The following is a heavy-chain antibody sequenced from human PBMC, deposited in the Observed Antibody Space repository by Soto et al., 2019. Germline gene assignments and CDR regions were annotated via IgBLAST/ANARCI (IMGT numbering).Heavy chain of an antibody. V-gene: IGHV1-69*13. Sequence: ASVKVSCKASGGTFSSYAISWVRQAPGQGLEWMGGIIPIFGTANYAQKFQGRVTITADESTSTAYMELSSLRSEDTAVYYCARGVGIAAAGTWYYYGMDVWGQGTTVTVSS. D-gene: IGHD6-13*01. J-gene: IGHJ6*02. CDR1: GGTFSSYA. CDR2: IIPIFGTA. CDR3: ARGVGIAAAGTWYYYGMDV.